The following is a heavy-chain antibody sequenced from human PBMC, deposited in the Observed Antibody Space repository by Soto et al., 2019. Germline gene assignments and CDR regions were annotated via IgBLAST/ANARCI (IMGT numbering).Heavy chain of an antibody. V-gene: IGHV1-18*01. CDR2: ISAHNGNT. D-gene: IGHD1-1*01. J-gene: IGHJ4*02. CDR1: GYTFTSYG. Sequence: QVHLVQSGAEVKKPGASVKVSCKASGYTFTSYGITWVRQAPGQGLEWMGWISAHNGNTDYAQQLQGRVIVTRDTSTSTAYMELRSLISDDTAVYYCARWRYGDYWGQGALVTVSS. CDR3: ARWRYGDY.